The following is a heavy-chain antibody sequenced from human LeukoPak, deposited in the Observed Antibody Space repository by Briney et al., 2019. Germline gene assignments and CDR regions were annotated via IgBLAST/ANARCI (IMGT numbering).Heavy chain of an antibody. CDR3: ARTGFEGGYLYYYYYYCMDV. CDR1: GFTFRNYA. Sequence: PGGSLRLSCAASGFTFRNYAMSWVRQAPGRGLEWVANIRQDGSEKYYVDSVKGRFTISRDNAKNSLYLQMNSLRAEDTAVYYCARTGFEGGYLYYYYYYCMDVWGKGTTVTVSS. V-gene: IGHV3-7*01. D-gene: IGHD5-18*01. CDR2: IRQDGSEK. J-gene: IGHJ6*03.